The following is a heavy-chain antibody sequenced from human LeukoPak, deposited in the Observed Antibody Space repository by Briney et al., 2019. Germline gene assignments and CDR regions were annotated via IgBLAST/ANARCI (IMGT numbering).Heavy chain of an antibody. Sequence: VASVKVSCKASGYTFTSYYMHWVRQAPGQGLGWMGIINPSGGSTSYAQKFQGRVTMTRDTSTSTVYMELSSLRSEDTAVYYCARGTTVVVVAAGYGTFDYWGQGTLVTVSS. D-gene: IGHD2-15*01. CDR2: INPSGGST. CDR1: GYTFTSYY. CDR3: ARGTTVVVVAAGYGTFDY. J-gene: IGHJ4*02. V-gene: IGHV1-46*01.